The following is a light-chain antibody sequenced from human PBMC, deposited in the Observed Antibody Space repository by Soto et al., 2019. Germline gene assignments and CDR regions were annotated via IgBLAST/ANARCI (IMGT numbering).Light chain of an antibody. J-gene: IGLJ2*01. CDR2: GNS. V-gene: IGLV1-40*01. CDR3: QSYDNSLSGWV. CDR1: SSNIGAGYD. Sequence: QSVLTQPLSVSGAPGQRVTISCTGGSSNIGAGYDVHWYQQLPGTAPKVLIYGNSNRPSGVPDRFSGSKSATSASLAITGLQAEDEADYYCQSYDNSLSGWVFGGGTKLTVL.